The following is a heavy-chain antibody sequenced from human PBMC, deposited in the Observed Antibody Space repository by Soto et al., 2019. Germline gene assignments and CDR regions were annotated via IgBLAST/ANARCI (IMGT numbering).Heavy chain of an antibody. CDR2: IYYSGST. CDR3: ARGDKGPFREDTAAYGRVNEEIYFDY. J-gene: IGHJ4*02. Sequence: QVQLQESGPGLVKPSETLSLTCTVSGGSISSYYWSWIRQPPGKGLEWIGYIYYSGSTNYNPSLKSRVNISVDPSKNQFSLQLSSVAAADTAVYYCARGDKGPFREDTAAYGRVNEEIYFDYWGQGTLVTVSS. D-gene: IGHD5-18*01. CDR1: GGSISSYY. V-gene: IGHV4-59*08.